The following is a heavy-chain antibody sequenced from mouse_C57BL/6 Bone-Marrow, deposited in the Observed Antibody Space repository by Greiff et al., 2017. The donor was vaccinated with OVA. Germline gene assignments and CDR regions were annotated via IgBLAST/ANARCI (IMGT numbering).Heavy chain of an antibody. D-gene: IGHD2-4*01. V-gene: IGHV1-55*01. CDR3: ARFSIYYDYDEDY. J-gene: IGHJ2*01. CDR1: GYTFTSYW. CDR2: IYPGSGST. Sequence: VQLQQPGAELVKPGASVKMSCKASGYTFTSYWITWVKQRPGQGLEWIGDIYPGSGSTNYNEKFKSKATLTVDTSSSTAYMQLSSLTSEDSAVYYCARFSIYYDYDEDYWGQGTTLTVSS.